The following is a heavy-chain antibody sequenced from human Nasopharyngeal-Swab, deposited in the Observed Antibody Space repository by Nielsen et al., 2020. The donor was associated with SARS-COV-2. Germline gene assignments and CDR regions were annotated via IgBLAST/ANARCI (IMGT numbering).Heavy chain of an antibody. CDR2: VSHGGST. CDR1: GGSFSGHQ. J-gene: IGHJ6*03. Sequence: GSLRLSCAVYGGSFSGHQWSWVRQPPGKGLEWIGEVSHGGSTNYNPSLKSRVTISLDTSKNHFSLKLRSVTAADTAVYYCARGLSGVVPAPILGLGPFYSYYYMDVWGKGTTVTVSS. D-gene: IGHD2-2*01. CDR3: ARGLSGVVPAPILGLGPFYSYYYMDV. V-gene: IGHV4-34*01.